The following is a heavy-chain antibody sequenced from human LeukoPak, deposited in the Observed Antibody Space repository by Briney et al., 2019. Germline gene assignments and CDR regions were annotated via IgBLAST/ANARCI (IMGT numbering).Heavy chain of an antibody. CDR1: GFPFNAYW. CDR3: AIATTGRGAFGS. D-gene: IGHD1-1*01. CDR2: TNEAGGDK. J-gene: IGHJ4*02. V-gene: IGHV3-7*01. Sequence: GGSLRLSCAASGFPFNAYWMTWVRQAPGKGLECVASTNEAGGDKYYVDSVKGRFTISRDNSKNSLSLQMNSLTAEDTAIYYCAIATTGRGAFGSWGQGTLVSVSS.